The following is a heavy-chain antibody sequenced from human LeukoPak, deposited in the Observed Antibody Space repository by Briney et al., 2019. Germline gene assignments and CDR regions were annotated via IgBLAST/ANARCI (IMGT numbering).Heavy chain of an antibody. CDR2: IIPMFGTA. J-gene: IGHJ4*02. V-gene: IGHV1-69*01. CDR1: VGTFSSSP. CDR3: ATDQPPLISAAGVY. Sequence: ASVKVSCKASVGTFSSSPIRWVRQAPGQGLEWMGGIIPMFGTASYAQKVQGRVTITADESTSTAYMELRSLRSEGTAAYYCATDQPPLISAAGVYWGQGTLVTVSS. D-gene: IGHD6-25*01.